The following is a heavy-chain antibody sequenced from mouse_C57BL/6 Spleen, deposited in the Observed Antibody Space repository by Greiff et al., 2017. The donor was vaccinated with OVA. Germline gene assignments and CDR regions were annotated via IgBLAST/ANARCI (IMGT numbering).Heavy chain of an antibody. CDR1: GYTFTSYW. J-gene: IGHJ1*03. V-gene: IGHV1-50*01. CDR2: IDPSDSYT. CDR3: AGYGNSLYWYFDV. Sequence: VQLQQPGAELVKPGASVKLSCKASGYTFTSYWMQWVKQRPGQGLEWIGEIDPSDSYTNYNQKFKGKATLTVDTSSSTAYMQLSSLTSEDSAVYDCAGYGNSLYWYFDVWGTGTTVTVSS. D-gene: IGHD2-1*01.